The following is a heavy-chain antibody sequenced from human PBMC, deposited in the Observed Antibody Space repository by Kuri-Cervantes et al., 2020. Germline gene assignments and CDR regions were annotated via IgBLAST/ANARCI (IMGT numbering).Heavy chain of an antibody. V-gene: IGHV1-18*01. CDR2: ISAYNGNT. Sequence: ASVKVSCKASGYTFTSYGISWVRQAPGQGLEWMGWISAYNGNTNYAQKFQGRVTMTEDTSTDTAYMELSSLRSEDTAVYYCATVRSGSYYYWGQGTLVTVSS. D-gene: IGHD1-26*01. J-gene: IGHJ4*02. CDR1: GYTFTSYG. CDR3: ATVRSGSYYY.